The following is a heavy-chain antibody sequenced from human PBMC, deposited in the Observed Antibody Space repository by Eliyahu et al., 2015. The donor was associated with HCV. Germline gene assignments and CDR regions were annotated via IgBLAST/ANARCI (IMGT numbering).Heavy chain of an antibody. J-gene: IGHJ6*02. CDR1: GFTFSSFG. CDR3: AKDWVYSSNWDLKYYYYGMDV. CDR2: ISFDGNYK. Sequence: QVQLVESGGGVVHPGRSLRLXCAAXGFTFSSFGLHWXRQAPGKGVGGVAVISFDGNYKDYADSVKGRFTISRDNSKNTQYLQMNSLRTEDTAVYYCAKDWVYSSNWDLKYYYYGMDVWGQGTTVTVSS. V-gene: IGHV3-30*18. D-gene: IGHD6-13*01.